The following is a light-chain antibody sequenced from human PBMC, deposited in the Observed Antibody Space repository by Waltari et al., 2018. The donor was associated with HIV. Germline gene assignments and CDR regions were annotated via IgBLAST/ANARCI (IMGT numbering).Light chain of an antibody. J-gene: IGLJ2*01. CDR3: QSYDSSLTGVI. V-gene: IGLV1-40*01. Sequence: QSVLTQPPSVSGAPGQRVTISCTGSSSNIGAGYDVHWYQQVPGTAPKLLIFGNSNRPQGVPDRFSGSKSATSASLAITGLQAEDEADYYCQSYDSSLTGVIFGGGTKLTVL. CDR2: GNS. CDR1: SSNIGAGYD.